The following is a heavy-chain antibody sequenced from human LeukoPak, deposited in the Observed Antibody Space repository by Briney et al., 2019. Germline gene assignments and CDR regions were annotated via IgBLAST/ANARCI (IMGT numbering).Heavy chain of an antibody. Sequence: PGGSLRLSCTVSGFTVSSNSMSWVRQAPGKGVEWVSFIYSDNTHYSNSVKGRFTISIDNSKNTMYLQMNSLRAEDTPVYCCAREGTAAAGTWHYYYMDVWGKGTTVTVSS. CDR2: IYSDNT. D-gene: IGHD6-13*01. CDR1: GFTVSSNS. J-gene: IGHJ6*03. V-gene: IGHV3-53*01. CDR3: AREGTAAAGTWHYYYMDV.